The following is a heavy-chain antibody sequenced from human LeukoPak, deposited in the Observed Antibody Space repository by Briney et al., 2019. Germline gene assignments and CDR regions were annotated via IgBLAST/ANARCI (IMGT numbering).Heavy chain of an antibody. CDR3: ARGSSGSLPFDY. CDR1: GGSISGYY. Sequence: SETLSLTCTVSGGSISGYYRSWIRLPAGKGLEWVGRISGSGSTNYHPSLQSRVTMSVDTSKNQFSLKLSSVAAADTAMYYCARGSSGSLPFDYWGQGTLVTVSS. CDR2: ISGSGST. D-gene: IGHD3-22*01. V-gene: IGHV4-4*07. J-gene: IGHJ4*02.